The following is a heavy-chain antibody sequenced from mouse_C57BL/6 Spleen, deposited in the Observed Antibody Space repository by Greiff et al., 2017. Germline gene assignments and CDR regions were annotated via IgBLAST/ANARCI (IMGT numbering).Heavy chain of an antibody. Sequence: VQLQQPGAELVKPGASVKLSCKASGYTFTSYWMHWVKQRPGQGLEWIGMIHPNSGSTNYNVKFKSKATLTVDKSSSTAYMQLSSLTSEDSAVYYCARDGSSYLYAMDYWGQGTSVTVSS. D-gene: IGHD1-1*01. V-gene: IGHV1-64*01. CDR2: IHPNSGST. J-gene: IGHJ4*01. CDR3: ARDGSSYLYAMDY. CDR1: GYTFTSYW.